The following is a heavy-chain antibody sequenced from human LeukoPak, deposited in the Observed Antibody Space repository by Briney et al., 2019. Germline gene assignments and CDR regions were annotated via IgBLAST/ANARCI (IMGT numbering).Heavy chain of an antibody. CDR3: AREGPDTYYYDSSGWDAFDI. CDR1: GGSISSYY. V-gene: IGHV4-59*01. J-gene: IGHJ3*02. CDR2: IYYSGST. Sequence: PSETLSLTCTVSGGSISSYYWSWIRQPPGKGLEWIGYIYYSGSTNYNPSLKSRVTISVDTSKNQFSLKLSSVTAADTAVYYCAREGPDTYYYDSSGWDAFDIWGQGTMVTVSS. D-gene: IGHD3-22*01.